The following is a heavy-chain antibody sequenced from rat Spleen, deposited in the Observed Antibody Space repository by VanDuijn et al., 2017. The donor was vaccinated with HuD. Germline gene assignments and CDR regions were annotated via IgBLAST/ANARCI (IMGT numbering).Heavy chain of an antibody. D-gene: IGHD1-10*01. J-gene: IGHJ3*01. Sequence: EVQLVESDGGLVQPGRSLKLSCTASGFTFSDYYMAWVRQAPTKGLEWVATIIYDGTRTHYRDSVKGRFTISRDDAKSTLYLQMSRLGSEDTAIYYCTRDRVTIPFAYWGQGTLVTVSS. CDR1: GFTFSDYY. V-gene: IGHV5-20*01. CDR2: IIYDGTRT. CDR3: TRDRVTIPFAY.